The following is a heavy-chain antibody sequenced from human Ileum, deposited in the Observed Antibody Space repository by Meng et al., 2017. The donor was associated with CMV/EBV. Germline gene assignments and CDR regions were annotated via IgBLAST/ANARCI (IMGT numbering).Heavy chain of an antibody. Sequence: SETLSLTCTVSGYSISSGYYWSWIRQPPGKGLEWIGYIYYSGSTNYNPSLKSRVTISVDTSKNQFSLKLSSVTAADTAVYYCARAPLAYDYVWGSYRQKWYFDYWGQGTRVTVSS. D-gene: IGHD3-16*02. J-gene: IGHJ4*02. CDR3: ARAPLAYDYVWGSYRQKWYFDY. CDR1: GYSISSGYY. CDR2: IYYSGST. V-gene: IGHV4-61*01.